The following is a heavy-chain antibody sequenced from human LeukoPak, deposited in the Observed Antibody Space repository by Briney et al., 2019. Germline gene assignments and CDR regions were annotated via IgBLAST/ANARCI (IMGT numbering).Heavy chain of an antibody. CDR2: INHSGST. D-gene: IGHD2-15*01. CDR3: ARGYCSGGSCYEQGNDY. J-gene: IGHJ4*02. CDR1: GGSFSGYY. V-gene: IGHV4-34*01. Sequence: PSETLSLTCAVYGGSFSGYYWSWIRQPPGKGLEWIGGINHSGSTNYNPSLKSRVTISVDTSKNQFSLKLSSVTAADTAVYYCARGYCSGGSCYEQGNDYWGQGTLVTVSS.